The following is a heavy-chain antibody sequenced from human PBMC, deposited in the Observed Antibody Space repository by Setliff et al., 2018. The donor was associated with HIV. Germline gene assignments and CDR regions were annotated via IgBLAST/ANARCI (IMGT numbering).Heavy chain of an antibody. CDR2: IFYSGNT. V-gene: IGHV4-31*11. J-gene: IGHJ3*02. Sequence: SETLSLTCAVSGDSISSGGYYWSWIRQHPGKGLEWIGYIFYSGNTCFNPSLKSRVTISVDTSKNQFSLKLSSVTAADTAVYYCARGAAYYYDSSGWGDAFDIWGQGTMDTVSS. CDR3: ARGAAYYYDSSGWGDAFDI. D-gene: IGHD3-22*01. CDR1: GDSISSGGYY.